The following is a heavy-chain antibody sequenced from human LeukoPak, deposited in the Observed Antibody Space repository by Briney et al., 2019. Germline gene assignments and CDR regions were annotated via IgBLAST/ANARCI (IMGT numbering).Heavy chain of an antibody. CDR1: KFSFTSYW. J-gene: IGHJ5*02. Sequence: PGGSLRLSCAASKFSFTSYWMHWVRQAPGKGLVWVSRINPDGGRTNYADSVEGRFTISRDNAKNTLYLQMNSLRAEDTAVYYCARVLLGSWDWFDPWGQGTLVTVSS. CDR3: ARVLLGSWDWFDP. CDR2: INPDGGRT. D-gene: IGHD3-10*01. V-gene: IGHV3-74*01.